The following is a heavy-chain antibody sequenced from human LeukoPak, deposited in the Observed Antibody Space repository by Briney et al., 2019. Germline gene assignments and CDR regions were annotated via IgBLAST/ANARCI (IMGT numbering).Heavy chain of an antibody. V-gene: IGHV4-34*01. J-gene: IGHJ4*02. CDR3: ARSSRVTAYGSGSYPDY. Sequence: SQTMSPTCAVDGGSLSGYYWSWIRQPAGKGLEWIGEINHSGSTNYNPSLKSRVSISVDTSKNEYSLQLSSVTDADTVVYYCARSSRVTAYGSGSYPDYWGQGTLVTVSS. D-gene: IGHD3-10*01. CDR1: GGSLSGYY. CDR2: INHSGST.